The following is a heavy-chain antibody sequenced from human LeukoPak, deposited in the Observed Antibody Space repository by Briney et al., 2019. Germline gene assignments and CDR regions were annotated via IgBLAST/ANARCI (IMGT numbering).Heavy chain of an antibody. V-gene: IGHV4-59*01. CDR3: ARGKYYYDSSGPHDAFDI. D-gene: IGHD3-22*01. CDR1: GASITSYY. Sequence: PSETLSLTCTVSGASITSYYWTWIRQPPGKGLEWVGYMYFGERTNYNPSLKSRATISIDTSKKQFSLKLKSVTAADTAVYYCARGKYYYDSSGPHDAFDIWGQGTMVTVSS. J-gene: IGHJ3*02. CDR2: MYFGERT.